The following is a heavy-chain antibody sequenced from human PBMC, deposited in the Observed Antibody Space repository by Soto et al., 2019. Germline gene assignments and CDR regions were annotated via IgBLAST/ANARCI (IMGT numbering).Heavy chain of an antibody. J-gene: IGHJ4*02. V-gene: IGHV1-69*02. CDR3: ATSYGSGSAHFDS. Sequence: QVQLVQSGAEVTKPGSSVTVSCTAPGDTFSRSTLSWVRQAPGQRLEWMGRIIPMLGMSNSALKFQGRLTISADTSTNKVYMHLKSLRSDDTAVYYCATSYGSGSAHFDSWGQGTLVTVSS. CDR2: IIPMLGMS. CDR1: GDTFSRST. D-gene: IGHD3-10*01.